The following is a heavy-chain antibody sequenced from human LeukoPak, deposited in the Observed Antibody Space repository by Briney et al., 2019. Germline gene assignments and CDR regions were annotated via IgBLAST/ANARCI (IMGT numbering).Heavy chain of an antibody. D-gene: IGHD3-9*01. V-gene: IGHV4-39*01. Sequence: SETLSLTCTVSGGSISSSGYYWGWIRQPPGKGLEWIGSIYYSGSTYYNPSLKSRVTISVDTSKNQFSLKLSSVTAAATAVYYCGKKRLRYFDWWGQGTLVTVSS. CDR2: IYYSGST. CDR1: GGSISSSGYY. CDR3: GKKRLRYFDW. J-gene: IGHJ4*02.